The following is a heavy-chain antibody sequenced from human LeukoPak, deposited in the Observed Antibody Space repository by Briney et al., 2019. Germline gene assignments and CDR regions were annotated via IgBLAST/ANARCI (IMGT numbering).Heavy chain of an antibody. CDR2: IYYSGST. Sequence: SETLSLTCTVSGGSISSSSYYWGWIRQPPGKGLEWIGSIYYSGSTYYNLSLKSRVTISVDTSKNQFSLKLSSVTAADTAVYYCARHAYYYDSSGYPTFFDYWGQGTLVTVSS. CDR3: ARHAYYYDSSGYPTFFDY. CDR1: GGSISSSSYY. D-gene: IGHD3-22*01. V-gene: IGHV4-39*01. J-gene: IGHJ4*02.